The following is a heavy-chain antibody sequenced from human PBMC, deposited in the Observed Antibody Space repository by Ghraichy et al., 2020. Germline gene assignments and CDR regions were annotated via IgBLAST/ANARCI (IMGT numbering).Heavy chain of an antibody. D-gene: IGHD1-26*01. CDR3: ATHRGLWELLYFDL. Sequence: GGSLRLSCAASGFTFSDYYMSWIRQAPGKGLEWVSYISSSGSTIYYADSVKGRFTISRDNAKNSLYLQMNSLRAEDTAVYYCATHRGLWELLYFDLWGRGTLVTVSS. CDR2: ISSSGSTI. CDR1: GFTFSDYY. J-gene: IGHJ2*01. V-gene: IGHV3-11*01.